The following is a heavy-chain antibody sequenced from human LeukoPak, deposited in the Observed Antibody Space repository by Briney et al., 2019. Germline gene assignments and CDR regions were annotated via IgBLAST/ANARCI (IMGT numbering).Heavy chain of an antibody. D-gene: IGHD3-22*01. J-gene: IGHJ4*02. CDR2: INPNSGGT. V-gene: IGHV1-2*02. Sequence: VASVKVSCKASGYTFTGYYMHWVRQAPGQGLEWMGWINPNSGGTNYAQKFQGRVTMTRDTSISTAYMELSRLRSDDTAVYYCARAPIVVVVITGYFDYWGQGTLVTVSS. CDR3: ARAPIVVVVITGYFDY. CDR1: GYTFTGYY.